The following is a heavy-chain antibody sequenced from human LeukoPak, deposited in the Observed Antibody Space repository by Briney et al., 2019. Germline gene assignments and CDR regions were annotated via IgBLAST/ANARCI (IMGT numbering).Heavy chain of an antibody. J-gene: IGHJ4*02. CDR3: TKGGWGPNHYFDY. CDR1: GFTFSYNA. CDR2: ISFDGGHT. D-gene: IGHD3-16*01. V-gene: IGHV3-30*18. Sequence: GGSLRLSCAASGFTFSYNAMNWVRQAPGKGLEWMALISFDGGHTYYADSVKGRFTISRDNSTNTLNLQMISLRAEDTAVYYCTKGGWGPNHYFDYWGQGALVTVSS.